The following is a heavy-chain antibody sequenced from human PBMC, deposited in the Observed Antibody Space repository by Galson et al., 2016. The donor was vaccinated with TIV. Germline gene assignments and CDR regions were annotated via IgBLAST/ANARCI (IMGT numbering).Heavy chain of an antibody. CDR3: ARDGEVGSSDYDH. D-gene: IGHD3-22*01. CDR2: INPSGGST. CDR1: GYTFTGYF. J-gene: IGHJ4*02. V-gene: IGHV1-46*01. Sequence: SVKVSCKASGYTFTGYFIHWVRQAPGQGLEWMGIINPSGGSTSYAQKFQGRVTMTRVTSTSTVYMELSSLRSEDTAVYYYARDGEVGSSDYDHWGQGTLVSVSS.